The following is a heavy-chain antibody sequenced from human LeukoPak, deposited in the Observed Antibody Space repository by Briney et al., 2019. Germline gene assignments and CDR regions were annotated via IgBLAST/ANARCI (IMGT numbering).Heavy chain of an antibody. CDR1: GFTFGGYG. CDR2: IAYDGSRA. V-gene: IGHV3-33*01. CDR3: TRYNNDHFDY. J-gene: IGHJ4*02. Sequence: GGSLRLSCAGSGFTFGGYGMHWFRQTPSKGLEWVAVIAYDGSRAFYADSVKGRFTISRDNSKNTMSVQMDDLRAEDTAVYYCTRYNNDHFDYWGQGTLVTVSS. D-gene: IGHD1-14*01.